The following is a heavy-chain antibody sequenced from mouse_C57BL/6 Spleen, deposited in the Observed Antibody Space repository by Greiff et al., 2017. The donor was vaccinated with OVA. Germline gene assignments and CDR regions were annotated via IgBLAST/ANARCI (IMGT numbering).Heavy chain of an antibody. D-gene: IGHD1-1*01. V-gene: IGHV5-4*01. CDR1: GFTFSSYA. Sequence: EVHLVESGGGLVKPGGSLKLSCAASGFTFSSYAMSWVRQTPEKRLEWVATISDGGSYTYYPDNVKGRFTISRDNAKNNLYLQMRHLKSEDTAMYYCARDYGSSYFDYWGQGTTLTVSS. CDR3: ARDYGSSYFDY. CDR2: ISDGGSYT. J-gene: IGHJ2*01.